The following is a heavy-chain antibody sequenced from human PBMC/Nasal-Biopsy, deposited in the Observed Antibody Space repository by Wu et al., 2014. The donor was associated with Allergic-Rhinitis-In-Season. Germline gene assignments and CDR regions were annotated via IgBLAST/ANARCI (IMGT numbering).Heavy chain of an antibody. CDR1: GFTFSDYY. CDR3: ARNWGGGYENYYHHYMDV. D-gene: IGHD2-21*01. CDR2: ISSSSAYT. J-gene: IGHJ6*03. Sequence: LRLSCAASGFTFSDYYMSWIRQTPGKGLEWVSHISSSSAYTNYADSVKGRLSISRDNAKNSLYLQMNSLRAEDTGVYYCARNWGGGYENYYHHYMDVWGKGTTVTVSS. V-gene: IGHV3-11*06.